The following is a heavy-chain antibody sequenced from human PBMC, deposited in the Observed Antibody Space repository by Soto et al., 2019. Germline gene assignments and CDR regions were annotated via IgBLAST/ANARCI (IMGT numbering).Heavy chain of an antibody. CDR1: GFTFSDYY. CDR2: ISSSGSTI. CDR3: AVGDFWGEDYYYGMDV. J-gene: IGHJ6*02. V-gene: IGHV3-11*01. D-gene: IGHD3-3*01. Sequence: PGGSLRFSCAASGFTFSDYYMSWIRQAPGKGLEWVSYISSSGSTIYYADSVKGRFTISRDNAKNSLYLQMNSLRAEDTAVYYCAVGDFWGEDYYYGMDVWGQGTTVTVSS.